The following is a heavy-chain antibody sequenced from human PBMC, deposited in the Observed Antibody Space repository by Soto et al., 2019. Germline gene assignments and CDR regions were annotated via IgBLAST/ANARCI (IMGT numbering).Heavy chain of an antibody. Sequence: PSETLSLTCTVSGGSISSYYWSWIRQPPGKGLEWIGYIYYSGSTNYNPSLKSRVTISVDTSKNQFSLKLSSVTAADTAVYYCARGDGSGSYYSAAFGIWGQGTMVTVSS. D-gene: IGHD3-10*01. J-gene: IGHJ3*02. CDR2: IYYSGST. V-gene: IGHV4-59*01. CDR1: GGSISSYY. CDR3: ARGDGSGSYYSAAFGI.